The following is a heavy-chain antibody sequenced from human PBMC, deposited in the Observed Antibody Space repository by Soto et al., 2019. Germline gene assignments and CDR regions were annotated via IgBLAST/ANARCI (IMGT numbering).Heavy chain of an antibody. D-gene: IGHD3-16*01. CDR2: INPSGGST. J-gene: IGHJ4*02. CDR1: GYTFTSYY. CDR3: ARDPSSGGLDY. V-gene: IGHV1-46*01. Sequence: QVQLVQSGAEVKKPGTSVKVSCKASGYTFTSYYMHWVRQARGQGLEWMGIINPSGGSTSYAQKFQGRVTMTRDTSTSTVYMELSSLRSEDTDVYYCARDPSSGGLDYWGQGTLVTVSS.